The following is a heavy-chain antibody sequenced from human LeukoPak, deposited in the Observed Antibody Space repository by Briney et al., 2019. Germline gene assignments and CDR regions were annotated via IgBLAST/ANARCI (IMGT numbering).Heavy chain of an antibody. Sequence: ASVKVSCKASGYTFTGYYMHWVRQAPGQGLGWMGWINPNSGGTNYAQKFQGWVTMTRDTSISTAYMELSGLRSDDTAVYYCARGTHSSGWYEGLYYFDYWGQGTLVTVSS. J-gene: IGHJ4*02. CDR3: ARGTHSSGWYEGLYYFDY. CDR2: INPNSGGT. V-gene: IGHV1-2*04. CDR1: GYTFTGYY. D-gene: IGHD6-19*01.